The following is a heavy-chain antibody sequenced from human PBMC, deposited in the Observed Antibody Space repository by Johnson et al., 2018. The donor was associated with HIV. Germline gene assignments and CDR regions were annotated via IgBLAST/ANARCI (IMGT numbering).Heavy chain of an antibody. CDR1: GFTFSSYG. J-gene: IGHJ3*02. CDR3: AKEGWAAAQEGWGAFDI. CDR2: IRYDGSNK. D-gene: IGHD6-13*01. V-gene: IGHV3-30*02. Sequence: QVQLVESGGGVVQPGGSLRLSCAASGFTFSSYGMHWVRQAPGKGLEWVAFIRYDGSNKYYADSVKGRFTISRDNSKNTLYLQMNSLRAEDTAVYYCAKEGWAAAQEGWGAFDIWGQGTMVTVSS.